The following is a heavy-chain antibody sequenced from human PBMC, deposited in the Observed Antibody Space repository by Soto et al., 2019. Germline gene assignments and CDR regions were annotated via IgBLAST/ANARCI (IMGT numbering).Heavy chain of an antibody. CDR3: ARRNEWLSRRTGYYYGMDV. CDR1: GFTFSSYA. CDR2: ISYDGSNK. V-gene: IGHV3-30-3*01. D-gene: IGHD3-3*01. Sequence: QVQLVESGGGVVQPGRSPRLSCAASGFTFSSYAMHWVRQAPGKGLEWVAVISYDGSNKYYADSVKGRFTISRDNSKNTLYLQMNSLRAEDTAVYYCARRNEWLSRRTGYYYGMDVWGQGTTVTVSS. J-gene: IGHJ6*02.